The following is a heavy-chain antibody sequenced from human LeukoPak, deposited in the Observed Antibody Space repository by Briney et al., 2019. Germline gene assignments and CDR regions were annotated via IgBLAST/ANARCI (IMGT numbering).Heavy chain of an antibody. CDR2: MNLDGSEI. Sequence: PGGSLRLSCAASGFTFSSYWMSWVRQAPRKGLEWVANMNLDGSEIYYGDSVKGRFTISRDNAKNSLYLQMNSLRPEDTAVYYCAKDFRYSGFAACSVGASWGQGTLVTVSS. D-gene: IGHD5-12*01. CDR3: AKDFRYSGFAACSVGAS. CDR1: GFTFSSYW. J-gene: IGHJ5*02. V-gene: IGHV3-7*04.